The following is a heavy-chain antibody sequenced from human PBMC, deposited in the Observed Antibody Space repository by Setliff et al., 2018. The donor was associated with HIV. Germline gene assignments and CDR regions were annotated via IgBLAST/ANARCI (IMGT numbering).Heavy chain of an antibody. CDR1: GYTFTGYY. J-gene: IGHJ4*02. CDR2: INPNNGGA. V-gene: IGHV1-2*02. Sequence: ASVKVSCKASGYTFTGYYMHWVRQAPGQGLEWMGWINPNNGGANYAQKFQGRVTMTRDTSISTAYMELSRLRSDDTAVYYCARYSPRGYTLTGPYWGQGTLVTVSS. CDR3: ARYSPRGYTLTGPY. D-gene: IGHD6-25*01.